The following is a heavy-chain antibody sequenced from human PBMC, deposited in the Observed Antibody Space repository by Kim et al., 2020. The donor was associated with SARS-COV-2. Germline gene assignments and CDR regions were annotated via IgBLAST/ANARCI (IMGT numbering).Heavy chain of an antibody. CDR2: FHSTGTT. Sequence: SETLSLTCTVSGGSISSSSYFWSWVRQPPGKGLEWIGTFHSTGTTYYNPSLKRRVTLSVDTSKTQFSLKLSSVTAADTVVYYCARYVTGSYDFDYWGQGTLVTVSS. D-gene: IGHD3-10*02. CDR1: GGSISSSSYF. J-gene: IGHJ4*02. V-gene: IGHV4-39*01. CDR3: ARYVTGSYDFDY.